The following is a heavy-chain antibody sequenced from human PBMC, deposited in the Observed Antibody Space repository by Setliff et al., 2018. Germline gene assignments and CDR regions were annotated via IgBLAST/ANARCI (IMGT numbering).Heavy chain of an antibody. V-gene: IGHV4-34*01. J-gene: IGHJ4*02. CDR2: INHSGST. Sequence: SETLSLTCAVYGGSFSGYYWSWIRQPPGKGLEWIGEINHSGSTNYNPSLKSRVTISVDTSKNQCPLTLSSVTASDQAVYYCARQLCSIGYCYATTFDYWGQGTLVTVSS. CDR3: ARQLCSIGYCYATTFDY. D-gene: IGHD3-22*01. CDR1: GGSFSGYY.